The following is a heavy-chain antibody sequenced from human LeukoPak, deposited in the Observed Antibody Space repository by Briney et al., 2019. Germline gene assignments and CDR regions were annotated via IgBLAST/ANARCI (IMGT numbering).Heavy chain of an antibody. Sequence: SETLSLTCTVSGGSISSGSYYWSWIRQPAGKGLEWIGRIYTSGSTNYNPSLKSRVTISVDTSKNQFSLKLSSVTAADTAVYYCARHNGVVRGVFGAFDIWGQGTMVTVSS. CDR2: IYTSGST. J-gene: IGHJ3*02. V-gene: IGHV4-61*02. D-gene: IGHD3-10*01. CDR3: ARHNGVVRGVFGAFDI. CDR1: GGSISSGSYY.